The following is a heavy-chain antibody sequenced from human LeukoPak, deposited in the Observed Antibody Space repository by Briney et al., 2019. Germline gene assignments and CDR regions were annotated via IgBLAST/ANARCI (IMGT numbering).Heavy chain of an antibody. CDR2: IYYIGTT. J-gene: IGHJ4*03. V-gene: IGHV4-31*01. CDR1: GGSIRSGDYY. D-gene: IGHD4-17*01. Sequence: PSETLSLTCTVSGGSIRSGDYYWTGIRQHPGKGLEWIGYIYYIGTTYYNPSLKSQVTISVDTSKNQFSLKLKSVTAADTAVYYCARGSTTVTDYYFDYWGEGPIASVSS. CDR3: ARGSTTVTDYYFDY.